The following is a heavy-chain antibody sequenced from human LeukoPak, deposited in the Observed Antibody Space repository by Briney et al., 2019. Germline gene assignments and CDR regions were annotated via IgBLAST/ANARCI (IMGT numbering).Heavy chain of an antibody. Sequence: PGGSLRLSCAASGFTFSSYAMSWVRQAPGKGPEWVSGIGNSGDRTFYADSVKGRFTISRDNSKNTLYLQMNSLRVEDTALYYCAKGDVWGQGIAVTVSS. CDR3: AKGDV. J-gene: IGHJ6*02. V-gene: IGHV3-23*01. CDR2: IGNSGDRT. CDR1: GFTFSSYA.